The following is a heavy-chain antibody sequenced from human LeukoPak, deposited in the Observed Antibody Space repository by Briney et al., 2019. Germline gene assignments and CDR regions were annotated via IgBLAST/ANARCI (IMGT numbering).Heavy chain of an antibody. J-gene: IGHJ5*02. CDR2: ISAYNGNT. V-gene: IGHV1-18*01. D-gene: IGHD2-2*02. CDR1: GYTFTSYG. Sequence: ASVKVSCKASGYTFTSYGISWVRQAPGQGLEWMGWISAYNGNTNYAQKLQGRVTMTTDTSTSTAYMELRSLRSDDTAVYYCARFCSSTSCYIDHWFDPWGQGTLVTVSS. CDR3: ARFCSSTSCYIDHWFDP.